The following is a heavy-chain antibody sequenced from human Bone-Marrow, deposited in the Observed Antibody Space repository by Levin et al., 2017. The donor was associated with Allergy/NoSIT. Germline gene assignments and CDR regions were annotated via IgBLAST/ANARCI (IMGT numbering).Heavy chain of an antibody. CDR2: INWNGGST. CDR1: GFTFDDSG. V-gene: IGHV3-20*04. D-gene: IGHD6-19*01. J-gene: IGHJ4*02. Sequence: LSLTCAASGFTFDDSGMSWVRQAPGKGLEWVSGINWNGGSTGYADSVKGRFTISRDNAKNSLYLQMNSLRAEDTALYYCARAPAVAGTIDYWGQGTLVTVSS. CDR3: ARAPAVAGTIDY.